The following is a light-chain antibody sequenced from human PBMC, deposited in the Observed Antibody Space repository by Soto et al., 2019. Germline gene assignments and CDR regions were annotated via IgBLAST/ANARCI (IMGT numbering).Light chain of an antibody. Sequence: EIVMAQAPATLAVSPGERATPSFRASQSVSSYLAWYQQKPGQAPRLLIYDASNRATGIPARFSGSGSGTDFTLTISSLEPEDFAVYYCQQRSNWPPITFGQGTRLEIK. V-gene: IGKV3-11*01. CDR2: DAS. CDR3: QQRSNWPPIT. CDR1: QSVSSY. J-gene: IGKJ5*01.